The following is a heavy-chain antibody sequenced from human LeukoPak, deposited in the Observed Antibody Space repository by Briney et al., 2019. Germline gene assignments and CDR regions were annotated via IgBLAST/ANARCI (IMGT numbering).Heavy chain of an antibody. CDR1: GFTFRTYA. Sequence: GGSLRLSCAASGFTFRTYAMHWVRQAPGKGLEWVSRISSDGSSTNYADSVKGRFTISRDNAKNTLYLQMNSLRAEDTAVYYCVGGELHLDYYFDYWGQGTLATVSS. CDR3: VGGELHLDYYFDY. J-gene: IGHJ4*02. D-gene: IGHD1-26*01. CDR2: ISSDGSST. V-gene: IGHV3-74*01.